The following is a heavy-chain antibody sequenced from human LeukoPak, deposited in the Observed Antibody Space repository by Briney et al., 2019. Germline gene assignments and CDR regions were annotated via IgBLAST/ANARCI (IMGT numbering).Heavy chain of an antibody. CDR3: ARWPSIAAAYYYYMDV. J-gene: IGHJ6*03. D-gene: IGHD6-25*01. CDR2: INHSGST. V-gene: IGHV4-34*01. Sequence: PSETLSLTCAVYGGSFSGYYWSWIRQPPGKGLEWIGEINHSGSTNYNPSLKSRVTISVDTSKNQFSLKLSSVTAADTAVYYCARWPSIAAAYYYYMDVWGQGTLVTVSS. CDR1: GGSFSGYY.